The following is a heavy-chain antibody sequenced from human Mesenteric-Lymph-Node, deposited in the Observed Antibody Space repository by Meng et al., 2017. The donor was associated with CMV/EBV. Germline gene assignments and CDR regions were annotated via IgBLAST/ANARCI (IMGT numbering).Heavy chain of an antibody. CDR2: ILSDGTND. CDR3: PKSPRNDSCDSRGYYSWFGP. CDR1: FSDYG. J-gene: IGHJ5*02. Sequence: FSDYGMHWVRQAHGMGLELVACILSDGTNDNYAASVKGRFTISRDNSRNPLYLQMHSLRPEDTAVYYCPKSPRNDSCDSRGYYSWFGPWGQGTLVTVSS. V-gene: IGHV3-30*02. D-gene: IGHD3-22*01.